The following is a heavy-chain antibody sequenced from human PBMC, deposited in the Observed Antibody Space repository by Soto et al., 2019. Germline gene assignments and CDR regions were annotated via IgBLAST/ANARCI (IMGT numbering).Heavy chain of an antibody. CDR2: TYYRSKWYN. CDR3: ARLEIAAAGFYYYYYGMDV. J-gene: IGHJ6*02. CDR1: GDSVSSNSAA. D-gene: IGHD6-13*01. Sequence: PSQTLSLTCAISGDSVSSNSAAWNWIRQSPSRGLEWLGRTYYRSKWYNDYAVSVKSRITINPDTSKNQFSLQLNSVTPEDTAVYYCARLEIAAAGFYYYYYGMDVWGQGTTVTVSS. V-gene: IGHV6-1*01.